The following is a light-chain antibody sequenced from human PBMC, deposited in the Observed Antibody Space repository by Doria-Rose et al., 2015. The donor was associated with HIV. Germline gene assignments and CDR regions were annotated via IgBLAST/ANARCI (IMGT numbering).Light chain of an antibody. J-gene: IGKJ1*01. CDR1: QSVSATY. CDR2: GAS. CDR3: HQYASSRT. V-gene: IGKV3-20*01. Sequence: EIVLTQCPGTLSLSPGDRATLSCRASQSVSATYLAWYQQRPGQSPRLLIYGASSRATDIPDRFSGSGSGTEFTLTISRLEPEDFAVYYCHQYASSRTFGQGTKVEIK.